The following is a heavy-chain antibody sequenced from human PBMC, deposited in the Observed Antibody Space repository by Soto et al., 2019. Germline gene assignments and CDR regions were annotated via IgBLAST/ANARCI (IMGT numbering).Heavy chain of an antibody. J-gene: IGHJ6*02. CDR3: ARHSNYVGYYYGMDV. CDR2: MNPNSGNT. V-gene: IGHV1-8*01. CDR1: GYTFTSYD. Sequence: GASVKVSCKASGYTFTSYDINWVRQATGQGLEWMGWMNPNSGNTGYAQKFQGRATMTRNTSISTAYMELSSLRSEDTAVYYCARHSNYVGYYYGMDVWGQGTTVTVSS. D-gene: IGHD4-4*01.